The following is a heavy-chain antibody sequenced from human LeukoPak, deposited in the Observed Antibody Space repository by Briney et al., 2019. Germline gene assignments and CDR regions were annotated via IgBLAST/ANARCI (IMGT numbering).Heavy chain of an antibody. Sequence: ASVKVSCKASGYTFTSYGISWVRQAPGQGLEWMGWISAYNGNTNYAQKLQGRVTMTTDTSTSTAYMELSSLRSEDTAVYYCARDRVGVGGNGWENWGQGTLVTVSS. D-gene: IGHD6-19*01. CDR3: ARDRVGVGGNGWEN. J-gene: IGHJ4*02. V-gene: IGHV1-18*01. CDR1: GYTFTSYG. CDR2: ISAYNGNT.